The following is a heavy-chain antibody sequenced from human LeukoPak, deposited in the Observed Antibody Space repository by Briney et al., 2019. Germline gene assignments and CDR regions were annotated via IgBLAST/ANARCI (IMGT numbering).Heavy chain of an antibody. V-gene: IGHV3-23*01. CDR3: AKQGYTTSWLYFDS. J-gene: IGHJ4*02. CDR2: IGGSDGRT. CDR1: GFTFSSYA. Sequence: PGGSLRLSCAASGFTFSSYAMSWVRQAPGKGLEWDSVIGGSDGRTYYADSVKGRFTISRDNSKNTLYLHMNILRAEDTAVYYCAKQGYTTSWLYFDSWGQGTLVTVSS. D-gene: IGHD2-2*01.